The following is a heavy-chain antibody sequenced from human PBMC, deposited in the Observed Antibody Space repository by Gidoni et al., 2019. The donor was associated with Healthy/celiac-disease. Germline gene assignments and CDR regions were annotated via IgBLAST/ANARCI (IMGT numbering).Heavy chain of an antibody. CDR2: INHSGST. Sequence: QVQPQQWGAGLLKPSETLSLTCAVYGGSFSGYYWSWIRQPPGKGLEWIGEINHSGSTNYNPSLKSRVTISVDTSKNQCSLKLSSVTAADTAVYYCARGRVRSDIVVVVAAMGFDYWGQGTLVTVSS. V-gene: IGHV4-34*01. CDR3: ARGRVRSDIVVVVAAMGFDY. D-gene: IGHD2-15*01. J-gene: IGHJ4*02. CDR1: GGSFSGYY.